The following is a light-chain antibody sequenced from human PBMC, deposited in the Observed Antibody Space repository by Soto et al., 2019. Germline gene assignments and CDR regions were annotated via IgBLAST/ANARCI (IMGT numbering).Light chain of an antibody. CDR3: QTWDAGARVV. V-gene: IGLV4-69*01. CDR2: LSSDGSH. J-gene: IGLJ2*01. CDR1: SGHSSYA. Sequence: QSVLTQSPSASASLGASVKLTCTLSSGHSSYAIAWHQQQPEKGPRYLMKLSSDGSHSKGDGIPDRFSGSSSGAERYLTISGLQSEDEADSYCQTWDAGARVVFGGGTKLTVL.